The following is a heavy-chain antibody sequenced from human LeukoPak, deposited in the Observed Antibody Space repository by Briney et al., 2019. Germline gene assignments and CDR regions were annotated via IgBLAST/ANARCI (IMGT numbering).Heavy chain of an antibody. CDR2: IYYSGST. J-gene: IGHJ6*02. D-gene: IGHD3-22*01. CDR3: ARDTYYYDSSGYFFDYYGMDV. Sequence: SETLSLTCTVSGGSMSSYYWSWIRQPPGKGLEWIGYIYYSGSTNYNPSLKSRVTISVDTSKNQFSLKLSSVTAADTAVYYCARDTYYYDSSGYFFDYYGMDVWGQGTTVTVSS. V-gene: IGHV4-59*01. CDR1: GGSMSSYY.